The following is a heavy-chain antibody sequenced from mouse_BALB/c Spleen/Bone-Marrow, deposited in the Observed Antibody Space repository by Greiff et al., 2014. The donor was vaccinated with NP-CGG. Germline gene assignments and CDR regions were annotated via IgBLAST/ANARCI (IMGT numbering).Heavy chain of an antibody. CDR1: GYTFTDNW. CDR3: ARGGHDFSLDY. J-gene: IGHJ4*01. V-gene: IGHV1-69*01. D-gene: IGHD2-4*01. Sequence: SGAELGMSGASVKMSCKASGYTFTDNWIYWVKQRPGQGLEWIGAIDTSDSYTNFNQKFMGKASLTVDASSSTAYMQVSSLTSDDSAVYYCARGGHDFSLDYWGQGTSVTVSS. CDR2: IDTSDSYT.